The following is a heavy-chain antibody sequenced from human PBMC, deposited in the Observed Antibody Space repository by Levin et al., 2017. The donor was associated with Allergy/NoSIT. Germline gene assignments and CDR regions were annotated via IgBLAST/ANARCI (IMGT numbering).Heavy chain of an antibody. V-gene: IGHV4-31*03. CDR1: GGSISSGNYY. Sequence: SQTLSLTCTVSGGSISSGNYYWSWIRQHPGKGLEWIGHIYYSGTAYHNPSLESRVSISVDTSKNQFSLNLSSVTAANTAVYYCAGVINSGGKGWFDSWGQGTLVSVSS. CDR2: IYYSGTA. CDR3: AGVINSGGKGWFDS. D-gene: IGHD4-23*01. J-gene: IGHJ5*01.